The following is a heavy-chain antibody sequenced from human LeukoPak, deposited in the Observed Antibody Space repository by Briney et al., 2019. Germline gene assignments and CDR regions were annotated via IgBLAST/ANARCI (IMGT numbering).Heavy chain of an antibody. CDR2: VSASGTNS. J-gene: IGHJ4*02. V-gene: IGHV3-23*01. D-gene: IGHD2-2*01. CDR3: AKSRGIYCRSSSCPVDY. CDR1: GCTFSNYA. Sequence: GGSLRLSCAASGCTFSNYAMSWVRQPPGKGLEWVSTVSASGTNSYYADSVKGRFTISRDHSKNTLYLQMNILRAQDTAVCFCAKSRGIYCRSSSCPVDYWGQGILVTVS.